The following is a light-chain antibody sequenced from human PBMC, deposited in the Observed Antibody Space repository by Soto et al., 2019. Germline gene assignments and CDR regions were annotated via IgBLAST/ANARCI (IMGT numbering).Light chain of an antibody. CDR2: GNT. Sequence: QSVLTQPPSVSGAPGQRVTISCTGSSSNIGAGYDVHWYQQLPGTAPKLLINGNTNRPSGVPDRFSGSKSGTSASLAISGLQSEDEADYYCATWADGLNSYVFGTGTKVTVL. J-gene: IGLJ1*01. CDR1: SSNIGAGYD. V-gene: IGLV1-40*01. CDR3: ATWADGLNSYV.